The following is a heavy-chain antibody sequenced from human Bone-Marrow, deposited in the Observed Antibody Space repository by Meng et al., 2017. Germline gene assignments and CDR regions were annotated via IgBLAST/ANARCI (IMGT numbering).Heavy chain of an antibody. CDR2: ISASSTYI. D-gene: IGHD5-24*01. J-gene: IGHJ4*02. V-gene: IGHV3-21*01. Sequence: EVHLVESGGGLVKPGGSLRLSCAASGFSFSTYSMNWVRQAPGKGLEWVASISASSTYIYYADSVKGRFTISRDNAKNTLNLQMNSLRAEDTAVYYCASRRDGYNPIDNWGRGTLVTVSS. CDR3: ASRRDGYNPIDN. CDR1: GFSFSTYS.